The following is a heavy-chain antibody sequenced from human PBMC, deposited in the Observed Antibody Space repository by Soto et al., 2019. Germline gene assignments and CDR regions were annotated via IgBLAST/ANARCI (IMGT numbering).Heavy chain of an antibody. CDR2: IYYSGGT. V-gene: IGHV4-31*01. D-gene: IGHD3-10*01. Sequence: QVQLQESGPGLVRPSQTLSLSCTVSGGSISNSANHWSWIRQHPGEGLEWIGDIYYSGGTYYSPCLKGQVTMSREAEKNQFSLTLSSVTAADTDVYSCEKGVRGVPNWFDPWGQGTLVTVSS. CDR1: GGSISNSANH. CDR3: EKGVRGVPNWFDP. J-gene: IGHJ5*02.